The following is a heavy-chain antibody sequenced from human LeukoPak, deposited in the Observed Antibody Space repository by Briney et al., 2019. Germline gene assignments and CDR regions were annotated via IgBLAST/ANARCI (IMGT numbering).Heavy chain of an antibody. J-gene: IGHJ4*02. CDR2: ISRDGSTK. D-gene: IGHD4-11*01. CDR3: VKEFHSNSYGAYFDY. V-gene: IGHV3-30*18. CDR1: GFTFSSYV. Sequence: TGGSLRLSCAASGFTFSSYVMHWVRQAPGKGLEWVAVISRDGSTKHYGDSVKGRFTISGDNSENTMRLQMNSLRSDDTAVYYCVKEFHSNSYGAYFDYWGQGTLVTVSS.